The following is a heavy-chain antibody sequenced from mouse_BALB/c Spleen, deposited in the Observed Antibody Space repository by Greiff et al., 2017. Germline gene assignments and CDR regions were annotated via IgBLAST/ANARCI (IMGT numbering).Heavy chain of an antibody. CDR1: GYSITSDYA. V-gene: IGHV3-2*02. D-gene: IGHD2-1*01. CDR2: ISYSGST. CDR3: AMENYGNYGFAY. J-gene: IGHJ3*01. Sequence: DVQLQESGPGLVKPSQSLSLTCTVTGYSITSDYAWNWIRQFPGNKLEWMGYISYSGSTSYNPSLKSRISITRDTSKNQFFLQLNSVTTEDTATYYCAMENYGNYGFAYWGQGTLVTVSA.